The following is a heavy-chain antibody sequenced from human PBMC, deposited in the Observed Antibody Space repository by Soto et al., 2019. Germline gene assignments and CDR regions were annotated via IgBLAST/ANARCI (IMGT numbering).Heavy chain of an antibody. CDR2: ISESGSSA. CDR1: GFTFSSYA. J-gene: IGHJ5*02. V-gene: IGHV3-23*01. CDR3: AKDNRGSGSYGWFDP. D-gene: IGHD3-10*01. Sequence: EVQVLASGGGLVQPGGSLRLFCAASGFTFSSYAMGWVRQAPGKGLEWVSSISESGSSAYYADSVKGRFTISRDNSKDTLFLQMNSLRAEDTAVYYCAKDNRGSGSYGWFDPWGQGTLVTVSS.